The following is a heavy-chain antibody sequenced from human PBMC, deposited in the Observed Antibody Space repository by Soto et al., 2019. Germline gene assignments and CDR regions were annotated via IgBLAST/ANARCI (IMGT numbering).Heavy chain of an antibody. CDR1: GGSISSGDYY. J-gene: IGHJ4*02. CDR2: TYYSGST. Sequence: SETLSLTCTVSGGSISSGDYYWSWIRQPPGKGLEWIGYTYYSGSTYYNPSLKSRVTISVDTSKNQFSLKLSSVTAADTAVYYCARGILRVTGGGGYFDYWGQGTLVTVSS. CDR3: ARGILRVTGGGGYFDY. V-gene: IGHV4-30-4*01. D-gene: IGHD2-21*02.